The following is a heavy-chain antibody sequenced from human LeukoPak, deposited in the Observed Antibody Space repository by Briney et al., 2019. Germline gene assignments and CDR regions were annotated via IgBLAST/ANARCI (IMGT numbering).Heavy chain of an antibody. CDR1: GGSISGYF. CDR2: IFHSGNT. Sequence: SETLSLTCTVSGGSISGYFWSWLRQPPGEGLEYIGYIFHSGNTNYSPSLRSRVTMSVDTSKNQFSLMLTSVTAADTAVYYCARFTNCAGDCHSLEYWGQGTLVTVSS. D-gene: IGHD2-21*02. V-gene: IGHV4-59*01. J-gene: IGHJ4*02. CDR3: ARFTNCAGDCHSLEY.